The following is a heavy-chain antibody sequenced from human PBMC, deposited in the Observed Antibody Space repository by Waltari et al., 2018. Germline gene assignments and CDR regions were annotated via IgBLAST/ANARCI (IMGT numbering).Heavy chain of an antibody. J-gene: IGHJ4*02. CDR1: GFTFDDYA. V-gene: IGHV3-9*01. Sequence: EVQLVESGGGLVQPGRSLRLSCAASGFTFDDYAMHWVRQAPGKGLEWVSGISWNSGSIGYADSVKGRFTISRDNAKNSLYLQMNSLRAEDTALYYCAKGSNLQLWDSFDYWGQGTLVTVSS. CDR2: ISWNSGSI. D-gene: IGHD5-18*01. CDR3: AKGSNLQLWDSFDY.